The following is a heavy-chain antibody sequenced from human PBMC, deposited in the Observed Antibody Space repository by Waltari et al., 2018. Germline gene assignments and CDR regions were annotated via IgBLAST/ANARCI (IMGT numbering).Heavy chain of an antibody. Sequence: EVQLVESGGVVVQPGGSLRLSCAASGFPFDDYALTLVRQAPGKGLEWVSLISWDGGSTYYADSVKGRFTISRDNSKNSLYLQMNSLRAEDTALYYCAKDSTGIAAAGSPDYWGQGTLVTVSS. V-gene: IGHV3-43D*04. D-gene: IGHD6-13*01. CDR1: GFPFDDYA. J-gene: IGHJ4*02. CDR3: AKDSTGIAAAGSPDY. CDR2: ISWDGGST.